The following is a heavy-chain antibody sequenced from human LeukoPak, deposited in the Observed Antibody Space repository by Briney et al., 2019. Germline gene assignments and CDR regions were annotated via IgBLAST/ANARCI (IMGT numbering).Heavy chain of an antibody. CDR2: ISYDGSNK. V-gene: IGHV3-30-3*01. CDR1: GFTFSSYA. Sequence: GRSPRLSCAASGFTFSSYAMHWVRQAPGKGLEWVAVISYDGSNKYYADSVKGRFTISRDNSKNTLYLQMNSLRAEDTAVYYCARDLSGYFDYWGQGTLVTVSS. D-gene: IGHD6-19*01. J-gene: IGHJ4*02. CDR3: ARDLSGYFDY.